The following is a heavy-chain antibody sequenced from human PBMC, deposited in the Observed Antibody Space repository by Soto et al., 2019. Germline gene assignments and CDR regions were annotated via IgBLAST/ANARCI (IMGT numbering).Heavy chain of an antibody. V-gene: IGHV3-23*01. D-gene: IGHD3-3*01. J-gene: IGHJ1*01. CDR1: GFTFSSYA. CDR3: AKAAYDLRAYAEYFQH. CDR2: ISGSGGST. Sequence: GESLKISCAASGFTFSSYAMSWVRQAPGKGLEWVSAISGSGGSTYYADSVKGRFTISRDNSKNTLYLQMNSLRAEHTAVYYCAKAAYDLRAYAEYFQHWGQVTLVTVSS.